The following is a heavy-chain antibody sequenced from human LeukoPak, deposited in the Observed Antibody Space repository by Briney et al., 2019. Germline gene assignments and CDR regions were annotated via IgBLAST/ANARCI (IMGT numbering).Heavy chain of an antibody. V-gene: IGHV3-48*03. J-gene: IGHJ5*02. D-gene: IGHD3-22*01. CDR3: ARGGYSDSSAADMT. CDR2: ISGSGSTI. Sequence: GGSLRLSCAASGFTFTNYEMNWVRQAPGKGLEWLSYISGSGSTIYYADSVKGRFTISRDNAKNSLYLQMNSLRAEDTAVYYCARGGYSDSSAADMTWGQGTLVTVSS. CDR1: GFTFTNYE.